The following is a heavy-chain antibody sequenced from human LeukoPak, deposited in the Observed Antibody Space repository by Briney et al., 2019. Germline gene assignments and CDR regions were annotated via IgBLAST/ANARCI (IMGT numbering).Heavy chain of an antibody. CDR1: GGTFSSYA. D-gene: IGHD4-17*01. CDR3: ARDMGGDYAQFHFDY. Sequence: SVKVSCKASGGTFSSYAISWARQAPGQGLEWMGGIIPIFGTANYAQKFQGRVTITADESTSTAYMELSSLRSEDTAAYYCARDMGGDYAQFHFDYWGQGTLVTVSS. CDR2: IIPIFGTA. J-gene: IGHJ4*02. V-gene: IGHV1-69*13.